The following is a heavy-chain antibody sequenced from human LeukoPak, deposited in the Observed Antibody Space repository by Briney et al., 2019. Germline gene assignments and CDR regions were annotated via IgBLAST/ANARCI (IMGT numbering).Heavy chain of an antibody. J-gene: IGHJ3*02. V-gene: IGHV1-69*05. CDR2: IIPIFGTT. CDR1: GGTFSSYA. Sequence: GASVTVSCTASGGTFSSYAISWVRQAPGQGLEWMGGIIPIFGTTNYAQKFQGRVTMTTDTSTSTVYMELRSLTSDDTAVYYCARDGGGVGNDSFDIWGQGTMVTVSS. CDR3: ARDGGGVGNDSFDI. D-gene: IGHD2-8*02.